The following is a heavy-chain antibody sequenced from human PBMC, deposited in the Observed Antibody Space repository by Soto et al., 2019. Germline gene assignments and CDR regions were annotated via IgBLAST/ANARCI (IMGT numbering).Heavy chain of an antibody. CDR3: ASSQKGYNWNYFDH. CDR2: VFYTGFT. V-gene: IGHV4-39*01. D-gene: IGHD1-20*01. J-gene: IGHJ4*02. CDR1: GGSISGSYYY. Sequence: SGTLSLTCAVSGGSISGSYYYWGWLRQSPGRGPEWIGSVFYTGFTSYNPSLESRVSVSVDTSKNQFSLKVSAVTAADTAVYYCASSQKGYNWNYFDHWGQGALVTVSS.